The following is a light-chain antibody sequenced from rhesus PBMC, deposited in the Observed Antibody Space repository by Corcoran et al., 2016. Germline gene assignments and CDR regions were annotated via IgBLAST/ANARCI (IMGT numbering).Light chain of an antibody. CDR2: DSS. CDR1: QGITND. Sequence: DIQMTQSPSSLSASVGDRVTITCRASQGITNDLAWYQQKPGETPKLLIYDSSSWQSGIPSRFSGSGSGTDFTLTISSLQPEEFATYYCQHYYTTPFTFGPGTKLDIK. V-gene: IGKV1-33*02. CDR3: QHYYTTPFT. J-gene: IGKJ3*01.